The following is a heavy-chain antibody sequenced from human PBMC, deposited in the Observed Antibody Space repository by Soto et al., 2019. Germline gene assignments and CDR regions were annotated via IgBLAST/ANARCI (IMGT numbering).Heavy chain of an antibody. CDR1: GGTFSSYT. V-gene: IGHV1-69*02. CDR2: IIPILGIA. D-gene: IGHD5-12*01. CDR3: AADHIIVATPCLDY. J-gene: IGHJ4*02. Sequence: SVKVSCKASGGTFSSYTISWVRQAPGQGLEWMGRIIPILGIANYAQKFQGRVTITADKSTSTAYMELSSLRSEDTAVYYCAADHIIVATPCLDYWGQGALVTGSS.